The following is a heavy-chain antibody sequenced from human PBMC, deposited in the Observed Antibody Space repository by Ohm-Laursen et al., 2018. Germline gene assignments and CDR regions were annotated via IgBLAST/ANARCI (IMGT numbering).Heavy chain of an antibody. V-gene: IGHV3-30*03. J-gene: IGHJ4*02. D-gene: IGHD3-9*01. Sequence: SLRLSCSASGFTFSSYGMHWVRQAPGRGLDWVAVISYDGSNEYYADSVKGRFTISRDNSKNTLYLQMNSLRAEDTAVYYCAREAYDILTVGYYFDYWGQGTLATVSS. CDR3: AREAYDILTVGYYFDY. CDR1: GFTFSSYG. CDR2: ISYDGSNE.